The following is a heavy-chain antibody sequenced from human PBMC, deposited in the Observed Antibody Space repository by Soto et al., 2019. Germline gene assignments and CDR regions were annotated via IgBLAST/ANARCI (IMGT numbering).Heavy chain of an antibody. J-gene: IGHJ6*02. Sequence: QVQLQQWGAGLLKPSETLSLTCAVYGGSFSGYYWSWIRQPPGKGLEWIGEINHSGSTNYNPSLKRRVTISVDTSKNQFSLKLSSVTAADTAVYYCARGGGSSGWQSYYYYGMDVWGQGTTVTVSS. CDR3: ARGGGSSGWQSYYYYGMDV. V-gene: IGHV4-34*01. D-gene: IGHD6-19*01. CDR2: INHSGST. CDR1: GGSFSGYY.